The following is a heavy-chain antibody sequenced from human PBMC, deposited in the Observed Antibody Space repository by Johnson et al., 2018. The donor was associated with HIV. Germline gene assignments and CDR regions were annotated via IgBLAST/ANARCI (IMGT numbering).Heavy chain of an antibody. CDR2: IDSRGSII. CDR3: ARSRDCSGGSCPDVFDI. V-gene: IGHV3-11*04. D-gene: IGHD2-15*01. J-gene: IGHJ3*02. Sequence: QVQLVESGGGLVKPGGSLRLSCVASGFTFSDYYMTWIRQAPGQGLAWVSYIDSRGSIIYSADSVQGRFTISRDNAKNSLYLQMNSLRAEDAAVYYCARSRDCSGGSCPDVFDIWGQGTKVIVSS. CDR1: GFTFSDYY.